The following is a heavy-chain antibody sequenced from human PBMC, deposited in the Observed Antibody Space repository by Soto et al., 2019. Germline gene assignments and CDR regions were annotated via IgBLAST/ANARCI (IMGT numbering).Heavy chain of an antibody. Sequence: QVQLVESGGGVVQPGMSLRLSCAASGFTFSTYGMHWVRQAPGKWLEWVAVISKDGSNYYHADSVKGRFTISRDNSKNTLFLQMNSLRAEDTAVYYCAKDPRNYVWGSGFDYWGQGTPVTVSS. D-gene: IGHD3-16*01. J-gene: IGHJ4*02. CDR2: ISKDGSNY. CDR3: AKDPRNYVWGSGFDY. V-gene: IGHV3-30*18. CDR1: GFTFSTYG.